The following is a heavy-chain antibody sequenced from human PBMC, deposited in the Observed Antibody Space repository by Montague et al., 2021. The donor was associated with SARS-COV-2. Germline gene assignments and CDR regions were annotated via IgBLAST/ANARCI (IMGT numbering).Heavy chain of an antibody. D-gene: IGHD2-8*01. V-gene: IGHV4-34*01. CDR3: ARANGYYFDY. CDR2: INHSGST. CDR1: GGSFSGYY. Sequence: SETLSLTCAVYGGSFSGYYWSWIRQPPGKGLEWIGEINHSGSTNYNPSLKSRVTISVDTSKNQFSLKLSSVTAADTDVYYCARANGYYFDYWGQGTLVTVPS. J-gene: IGHJ4*02.